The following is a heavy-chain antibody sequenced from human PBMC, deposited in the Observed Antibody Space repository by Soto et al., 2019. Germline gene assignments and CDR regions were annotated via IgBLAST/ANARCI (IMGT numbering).Heavy chain of an antibody. CDR2: INPNSGGT. CDR3: ARDHKSDDWNDGMHDAFDI. D-gene: IGHD1-1*01. V-gene: IGHV1-2*04. Sequence: ASVKVSCKASGYTFTGYYMHWVRQAPGQGLEWMGWINPNSGGTNYAQKFQGWVTMTRDTSISTAYMELSRLRSDDTAVYYCARDHKSDDWNDGMHDAFDIWGQGTTVTVSS. J-gene: IGHJ3*02. CDR1: GYTFTGYY.